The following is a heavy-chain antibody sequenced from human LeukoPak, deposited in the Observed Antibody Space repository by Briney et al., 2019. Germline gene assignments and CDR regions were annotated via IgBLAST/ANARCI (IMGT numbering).Heavy chain of an antibody. V-gene: IGHV3-30*04. J-gene: IGHJ5*02. Sequence: PGGSLRLSCAASGFTFSSYAMHWVRQAPGKGLEWVAVISYDGSNKYYAHSVKGRFTISRDNSKNTLYLQMNSLRAEDTAVYYCARNGPVVILSDWFDPWGQGTLVTVSS. CDR3: ARNGPVVILSDWFDP. CDR1: GFTFSSYA. D-gene: IGHD3-22*01. CDR2: ISYDGSNK.